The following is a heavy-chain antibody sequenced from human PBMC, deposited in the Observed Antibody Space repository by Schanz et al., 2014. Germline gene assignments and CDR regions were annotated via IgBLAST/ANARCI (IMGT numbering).Heavy chain of an antibody. CDR1: GFTVNTNY. CDR2: MYINSGST. CDR3: ARDGGRDGYNLAFDV. V-gene: IGHV3-53*01. Sequence: EVQLVESGGGLIQPGGSLRLSCAVSGFTVNTNYMSWVPQAPGKGLEWISSMYINSGSTQYADSVKGRFIISRDSSKNTLFLQMNSLRAEDTAVYFCARDGGRDGYNLAFDVWGQGTLVTVSS. D-gene: IGHD5-12*01. J-gene: IGHJ3*01.